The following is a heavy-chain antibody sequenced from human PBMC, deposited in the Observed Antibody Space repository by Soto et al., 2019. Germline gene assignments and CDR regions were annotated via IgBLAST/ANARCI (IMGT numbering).Heavy chain of an antibody. CDR3: ARDGDSSGGSCYSSAFDI. Sequence: QVQLVQSGAEVKKPGSSVKVSCKASGGTFSSYAISWVRQAPGQGLEWMGGIIPIFGTANYAQKFQGRVTITADKSTSTAYMELSSLRSEDTAVYYCARDGDSSGGSCYSSAFDIWGQGTMVTVSS. CDR2: IIPIFGTA. J-gene: IGHJ3*02. CDR1: GGTFSSYA. V-gene: IGHV1-69*06. D-gene: IGHD2-15*01.